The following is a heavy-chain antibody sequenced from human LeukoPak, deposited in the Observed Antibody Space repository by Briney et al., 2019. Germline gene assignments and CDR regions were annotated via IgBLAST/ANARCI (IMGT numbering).Heavy chain of an antibody. CDR3: ARPGFSNAFQH. CDR1: GYTFTSYG. D-gene: IGHD2-2*01. Sequence: GASVKVSCKASGYTFTSYGISWVRQAPGQGLEWMGWISAYNGNTNYAQKLQGRVTMTTDTSTSTAYMELRSLKASDTAMYYCARPGFSNAFQHWGQGTLVTVSS. CDR2: ISAYNGNT. J-gene: IGHJ1*01. V-gene: IGHV1-18*01.